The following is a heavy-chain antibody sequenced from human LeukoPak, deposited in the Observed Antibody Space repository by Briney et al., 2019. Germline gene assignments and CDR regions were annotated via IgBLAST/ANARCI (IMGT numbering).Heavy chain of an antibody. CDR2: INSDGSST. CDR1: GFTFSGYW. D-gene: IGHD5-12*01. CDR3: ARDHYGGYAYSDY. J-gene: IGHJ4*02. Sequence: GGSLRLSCAASGFTFSGYWMHWVRQAPGKGLVWVSRINSDGSSTIYADSVKGRFTISRDNSKNTLYLQMNSLRAEDTAVYYCARDHYGGYAYSDYWGQGALVIVSS. V-gene: IGHV3-74*01.